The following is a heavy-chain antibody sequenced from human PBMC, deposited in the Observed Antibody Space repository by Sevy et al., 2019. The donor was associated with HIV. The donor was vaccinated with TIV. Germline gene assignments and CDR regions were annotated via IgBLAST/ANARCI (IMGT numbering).Heavy chain of an antibody. Sequence: SETLSLTCAVHGGSFSGYYWNWIRQPPGKGLEWIGEFNHSGSTNHNPSLKSRVTISVDTSKNQFSLKLSSVTAADTAVYYCARSPPIVVVPGAPSWFDPWGQGTLVTVSS. D-gene: IGHD2-2*01. CDR3: ARSPPIVVVPGAPSWFDP. CDR2: FNHSGST. CDR1: GGSFSGYY. V-gene: IGHV4-34*01. J-gene: IGHJ5*02.